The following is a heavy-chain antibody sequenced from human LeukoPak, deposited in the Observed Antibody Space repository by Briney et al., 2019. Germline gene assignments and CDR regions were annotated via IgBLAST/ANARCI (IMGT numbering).Heavy chain of an antibody. D-gene: IGHD3-9*01. Sequence: SETLSLTCTVSGGSISSSSYYWGWIRQPPGKGLEWIGSIYYSGSTYDNPSLKSRVTISVDTSKNQFSLKLSPVTAADTAVYYCASHYYDILTGYRAGNWFDPWGQGTLVTVSS. CDR1: GGSISSSSYY. V-gene: IGHV4-39*01. J-gene: IGHJ5*02. CDR3: ASHYYDILTGYRAGNWFDP. CDR2: IYYSGST.